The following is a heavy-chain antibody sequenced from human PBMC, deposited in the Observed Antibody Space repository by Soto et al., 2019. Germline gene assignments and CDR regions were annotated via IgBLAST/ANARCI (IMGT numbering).Heavy chain of an antibody. Sequence: QVQLVQSGPQVKKPGSSVKVSCTASGGTFGRYTISWVRQAPGQGLEWMGGILPVLGNTNVAQRFQDRLTVSADESTSTAYLALSSLRPEDTAVYYCARGSVVLTGTIAAVAHWGQGILVTVSS. J-gene: IGHJ4*02. D-gene: IGHD3-9*01. V-gene: IGHV1-69*16. CDR2: ILPVLGNT. CDR1: GGTFGRYT. CDR3: ARGSVVLTGTIAAVAH.